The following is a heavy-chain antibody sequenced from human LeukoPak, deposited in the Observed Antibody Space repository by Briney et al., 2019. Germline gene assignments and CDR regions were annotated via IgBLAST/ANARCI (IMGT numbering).Heavy chain of an antibody. V-gene: IGHV4-59*01. J-gene: IGHJ4*02. D-gene: IGHD3-10*01. CDR3: ARAVYYGSALDY. CDR1: GCSISSYY. CDR2: IYYSGST. Sequence: SETLTLTCTVSGCSISSYYWSWIRQPPGKGLEWIGYIYYSGSTNYNPSLKSRVTISVDTSKNQFSLKLSSVTAADTAVYYCARAVYYGSALDYWGQGTLVTVSS.